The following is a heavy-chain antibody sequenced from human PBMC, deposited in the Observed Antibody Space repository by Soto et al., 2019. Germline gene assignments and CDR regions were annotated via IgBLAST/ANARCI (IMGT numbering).Heavy chain of an antibody. CDR3: ARDGQMVGGVVITDYYYYGMDV. CDR2: ISAYNGNT. D-gene: IGHD3-10*01. J-gene: IGHJ6*02. Sequence: GASVKVSCKASGYTFTSYGISWVRQAPGQGLEWMGWISAYNGNTNYAQKLQGRVTMTTDTSTSTAYMELRSLRSDDTAVYYCARDGQMVGGVVITDYYYYGMDVWGQGTTVTVSS. CDR1: GYTFTSYG. V-gene: IGHV1-18*04.